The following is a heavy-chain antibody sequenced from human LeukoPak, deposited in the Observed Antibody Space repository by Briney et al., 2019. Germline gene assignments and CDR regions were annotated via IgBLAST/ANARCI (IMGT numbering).Heavy chain of an antibody. D-gene: IGHD2-15*01. CDR3: ARGYCSGGSCYFDY. CDR2: IYYSGST. Sequence: NSSETLSLTCTVSGGSISSSSYYWGWIRQPPGKGLEWIGSIYYSGSTYYNPSLKSRVTISVDTSKNQFSLKLSSVTAADTAVYYCARGYCSGGSCYFDYWGQGTLVTVSS. CDR1: GGSISSSSYY. J-gene: IGHJ4*02. V-gene: IGHV4-39*01.